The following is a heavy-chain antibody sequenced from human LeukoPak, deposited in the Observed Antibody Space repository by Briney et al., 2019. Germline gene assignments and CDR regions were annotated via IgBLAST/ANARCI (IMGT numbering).Heavy chain of an antibody. V-gene: IGHV1-8*03. J-gene: IGHJ4*02. CDR1: GYTFTSYD. CDR3: ARGSQWELLFGY. CDR2: MNHNSGKR. Sequence: ASVKVSCKASGYTFTSYDINWVRQASGQGSEWMGWMNHNSGKRGYAQKVQGRDTNTRKTSIRTAYMELRSLRSEDTAVYYCARGSQWELLFGYWGQGTLVTVSS. D-gene: IGHD1-26*01.